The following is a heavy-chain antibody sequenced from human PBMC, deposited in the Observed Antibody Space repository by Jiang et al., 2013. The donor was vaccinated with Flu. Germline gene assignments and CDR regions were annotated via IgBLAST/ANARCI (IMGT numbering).Heavy chain of an antibody. CDR1: GYTFTDYY. J-gene: IGHJ4*02. CDR3: ARDPDTPMPIDY. V-gene: IGHV1-2*02. D-gene: IGHD5-18*01. Sequence: SGAEVKKPGASVKVSCKASGYTFTDYYIHWVRQAPGQGLEWMGWPHPNSGDTRYEQKFQGRVTMTRDTSITTAYMELSRLKSDDTAVYYCARDPDTPMPIDYWGQGTLVTVSS. CDR2: PHPNSGDT.